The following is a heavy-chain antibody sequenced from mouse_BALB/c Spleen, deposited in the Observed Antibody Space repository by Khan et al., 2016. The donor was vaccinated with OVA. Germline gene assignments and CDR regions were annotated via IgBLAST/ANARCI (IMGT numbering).Heavy chain of an antibody. J-gene: IGHJ1*01. Sequence: EVQLQESGPGLVKPSQTVSLTCTVTGISITSGNYRWSWIRQFPGNKLEWIGNIYYSGTVTYNPSLTSRTTIARATSRNQFFLEMNSLTAEDTATCYVAREYDSLYMYFEVCGEGTTVTVSS. CDR2: IYYSGTV. D-gene: IGHD6-2*01. CDR1: GISITSGNYR. CDR3: AREYDSLYMYFEV. V-gene: IGHV3-5*02.